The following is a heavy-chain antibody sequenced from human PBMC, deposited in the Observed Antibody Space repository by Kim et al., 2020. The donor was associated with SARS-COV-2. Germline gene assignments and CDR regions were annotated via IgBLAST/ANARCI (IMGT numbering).Heavy chain of an antibody. Sequence: SETLSLTCTVSGGSISSYYWSWIRQPPGKGLEWIGYIYYSGSTNYNPSLKSRVTISVDTSKNQFSLKLSSVTAADTAVYYCARINYDILTGPYYFDYWGQGTLVTVSS. D-gene: IGHD3-9*01. J-gene: IGHJ4*02. CDR3: ARINYDILTGPYYFDY. V-gene: IGHV4-59*01. CDR1: GGSISSYY. CDR2: IYYSGST.